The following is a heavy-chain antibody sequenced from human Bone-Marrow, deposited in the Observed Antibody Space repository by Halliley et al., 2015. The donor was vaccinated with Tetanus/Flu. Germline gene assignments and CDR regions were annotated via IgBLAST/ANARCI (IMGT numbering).Heavy chain of an antibody. CDR3: ARERIGDYDDDLDI. J-gene: IGHJ3*02. V-gene: IGHV3-11*05. Sequence: SYISSRGPFTNYADSVKGRFPISRDNARNSLYLQMNSLRGEDTAVYYCARERIGDYDDDLDIWGQGTMVTVSS. D-gene: IGHD3-16*01. CDR2: ISSRGPFT.